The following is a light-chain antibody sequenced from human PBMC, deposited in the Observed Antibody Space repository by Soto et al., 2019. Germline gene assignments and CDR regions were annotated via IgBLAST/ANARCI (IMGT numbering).Light chain of an antibody. CDR3: VSYTSIKEV. CDR1: SSDVGNYIF. Sequence: QSALTQPASVSGSPGQSITISCTGTSSDVGNYIFVSWYRQHPGKAPKLMIYDINNRPSGVSNRFSGSKSGNTASLTISGLQAEDEADYYCVSYTSIKEVFGGGTKLTVL. J-gene: IGLJ2*01. CDR2: DIN. V-gene: IGLV2-14*01.